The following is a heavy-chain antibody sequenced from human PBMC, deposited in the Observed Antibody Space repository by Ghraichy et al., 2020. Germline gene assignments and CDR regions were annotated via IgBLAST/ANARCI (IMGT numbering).Heavy chain of an antibody. D-gene: IGHD1-1*01. CDR2: MNPNSGNA. CDR3: ARGRSPDVNWNDDIYYYYGMDV. CDR1: GYPFSNYD. J-gene: IGHJ6*02. V-gene: IGHV1-8*01. Sequence: ASVKVSCKASGYPFSNYDVIWVRQATGQGLEWMGWMNPNSGNAGYAQQFQGRVTMTRDTSISKAYMELSSLRSEDTAVYDCARGRSPDVNWNDDIYYYYGMDVWGQGTTVTVSS.